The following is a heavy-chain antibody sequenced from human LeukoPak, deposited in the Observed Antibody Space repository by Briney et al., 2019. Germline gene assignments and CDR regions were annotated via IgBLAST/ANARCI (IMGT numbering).Heavy chain of an antibody. CDR3: ARAHGAGGLGYYYMDV. CDR2: ISTSSSYI. V-gene: IGHV3-21*01. Sequence: PGGSLRLSCVASGFTFSRFEMNWVRQAPGKGLEWVSSISTSSSYIYYADSVKGRFTISRDNAKKSLYLQMNSLRAEDTALYYCARAHGAGGLGYYYMDVWGKGTTVTISS. CDR1: GFTFSRFE. D-gene: IGHD6-19*01. J-gene: IGHJ6*03.